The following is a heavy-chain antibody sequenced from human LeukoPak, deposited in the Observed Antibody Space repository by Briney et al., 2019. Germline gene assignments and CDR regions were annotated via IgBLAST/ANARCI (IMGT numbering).Heavy chain of an antibody. CDR2: IKQDGSEK. J-gene: IGHJ4*02. D-gene: IGHD3-10*01. CDR3: ARETRFERYYYGSGSRGFDY. Sequence: GGSLRLSCAASGFTFSSYWMSWVRQAPGKGLEWVANIKQDGSEKYYVDSVKGRFTISRDNAKNSLYLQMNSLRAEDTAVYYCARETRFERYYYGSGSRGFDYWGQGTLVTVSS. CDR1: GFTFSSYW. V-gene: IGHV3-7*01.